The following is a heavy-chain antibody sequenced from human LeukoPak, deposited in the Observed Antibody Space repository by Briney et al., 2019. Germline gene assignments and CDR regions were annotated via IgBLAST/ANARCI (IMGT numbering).Heavy chain of an antibody. CDR3: ARDWSIYDSSGYYYHTPQYYFDY. V-gene: IGHV3-23*01. CDR2: ISGSGGST. Sequence: GGPLRLSCAASGFTFSSYAMSWVRQAPGKGLEWVSAISGSGGSTYYADSVKGRFTISRDNSKNTLYLQMNSLRAEDTAVYYCARDWSIYDSSGYYYHTPQYYFDYWGQGTLVTVSS. D-gene: IGHD3-22*01. J-gene: IGHJ4*02. CDR1: GFTFSSYA.